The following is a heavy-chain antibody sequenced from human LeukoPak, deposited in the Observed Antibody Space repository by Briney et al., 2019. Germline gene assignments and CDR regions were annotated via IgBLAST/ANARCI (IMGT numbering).Heavy chain of an antibody. J-gene: IGHJ5*02. CDR3: EPPLQFLES. Sequence: PGGSLRLSCTTSGFTFGTSTMTWDRQAPGKGLEWVSTINSNGGSTYYASSVNGRFTISRDNSRNTLYLRMSSLRAEDTAVYYCEPPLQFLESWGQGTMVIVSS. D-gene: IGHD3-3*01. CDR2: INSNGGST. V-gene: IGHV3-23*01. CDR1: GFTFGTST.